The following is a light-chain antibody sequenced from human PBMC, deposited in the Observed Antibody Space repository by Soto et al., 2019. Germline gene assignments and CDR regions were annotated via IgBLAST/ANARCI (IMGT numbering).Light chain of an antibody. CDR3: GSWDSSLSAYV. CDR1: SSNIGGNS. CDR2: DDN. Sequence: QSALTQPPSASGSPGQSVTISCSGSSSNIGGNSVSWYQQLPGTAPKLLIYDDNKRPSGIPDRFSGSKSGTSATLGITGFQTGDEADYYCGSWDSSLSAYVFGTGTKVTVL. V-gene: IGLV1-51*01. J-gene: IGLJ1*01.